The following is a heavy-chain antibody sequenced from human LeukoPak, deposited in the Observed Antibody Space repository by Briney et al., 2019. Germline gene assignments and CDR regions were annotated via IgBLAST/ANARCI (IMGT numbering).Heavy chain of an antibody. J-gene: IGHJ5*02. Sequence: ASVKVSCKASGYTFTSYDINWVRQATGQGLEWMGWMNPNSGNTGYAQKFQDRVTITTDESTSTAYMELSSLRSEDTAVYYCARARGITYYDFWSGYYNWFDPWGQGTLVTVSS. CDR3: ARARGITYYDFWSGYYNWFDP. CDR1: GYTFTSYD. CDR2: MNPNSGNT. V-gene: IGHV1-8*01. D-gene: IGHD3-3*01.